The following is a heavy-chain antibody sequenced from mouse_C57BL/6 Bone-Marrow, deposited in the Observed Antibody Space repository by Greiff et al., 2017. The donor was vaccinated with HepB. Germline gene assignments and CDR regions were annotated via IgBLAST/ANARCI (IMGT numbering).Heavy chain of an antibody. CDR2: ILPGSGST. Sequence: VQLQQSGAELMKPGASVKLSCKATGYTFTGYWIEWVKQRPGHGLEWIGEILPGSGSTYYNDKFKGKATFNADKSSNTAYMQLSRLTTEDSAIYYCASGDYGPAWFAYWGQGTLVTVSA. V-gene: IGHV1-9*01. D-gene: IGHD1-1*02. CDR1: GYTFTGYW. J-gene: IGHJ3*01. CDR3: ASGDYGPAWFAY.